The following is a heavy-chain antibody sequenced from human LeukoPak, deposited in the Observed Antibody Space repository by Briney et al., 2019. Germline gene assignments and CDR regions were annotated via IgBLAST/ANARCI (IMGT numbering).Heavy chain of an antibody. Sequence: ASVKVSCKASGYTFTSYYMHWVRQAPGQGLEWMGLINPTGGSTGYAQKFQGRVTMTRDMSTSTDYMELSSLRSDDTAVYYCARQQQLDYYFDYWGQGTLVTVSS. CDR3: ARQQQLDYYFDY. J-gene: IGHJ4*02. V-gene: IGHV1-46*01. CDR1: GYTFTSYY. CDR2: INPTGGST. D-gene: IGHD6-13*01.